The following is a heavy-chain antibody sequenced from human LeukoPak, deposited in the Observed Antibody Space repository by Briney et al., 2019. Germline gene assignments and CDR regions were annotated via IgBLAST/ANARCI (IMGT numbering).Heavy chain of an antibody. V-gene: IGHV4-34*01. CDR3: ARGGIYYDSSGYLYNWFDP. D-gene: IGHD3-22*01. Sequence: SETLSLTCAVYGGSFSGYYWSWIHQPPGKGLEWIGEINHSGSTNYDPSLKSRVTISVDTSKNQFSLKLSSVTAADTAVYYCARGGIYYDSSGYLYNWFDPWGQGTLVTVSS. CDR2: INHSGST. J-gene: IGHJ5*02. CDR1: GGSFSGYY.